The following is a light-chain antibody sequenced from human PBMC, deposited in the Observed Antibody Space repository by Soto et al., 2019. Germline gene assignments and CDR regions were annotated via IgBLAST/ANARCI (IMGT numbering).Light chain of an antibody. CDR3: QQRTKWPSST. CDR2: DAS. Sequence: EIVLTQSPATLSLSPKERDTLSCRASQSVSSYLAWYQQKPGQAPTLLIYDASNRATGIPARFSGSGSGTDFTLTISSLEPEDFAVYYCQQRTKWPSSTFGQGTRLEIK. CDR1: QSVSSY. V-gene: IGKV3-11*01. J-gene: IGKJ5*01.